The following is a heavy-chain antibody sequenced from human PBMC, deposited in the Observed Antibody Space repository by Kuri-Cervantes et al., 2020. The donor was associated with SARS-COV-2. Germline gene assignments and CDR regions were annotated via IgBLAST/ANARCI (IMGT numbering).Heavy chain of an antibody. V-gene: IGHV3-23*01. CDR3: TTEIRITIFGVVFY. Sequence: GESLKISCAASGFTFSDYYMNWVRQAPGKGLEWVSAISGSGGSTYYADSVKGRFTISRGNSKNTLYLQMNSLKTEDTAVYYCTTEIRITIFGVVFYWGQGTLVTVSS. D-gene: IGHD3-3*01. J-gene: IGHJ4*02. CDR1: GFTFSDYY. CDR2: ISGSGGST.